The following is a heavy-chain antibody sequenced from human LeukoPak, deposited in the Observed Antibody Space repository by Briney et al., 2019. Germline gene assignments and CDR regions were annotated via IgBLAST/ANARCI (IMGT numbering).Heavy chain of an antibody. CDR1: GYTFTSYG. V-gene: IGHV1-18*01. D-gene: IGHD5-12*01. CDR3: AGRSGYGPRFEDY. J-gene: IGHJ4*02. Sequence: ASVKVSCKASGYTFTSYGISWVRQAPGQGLEWMGWINPNSGGTNYAQKFQGRVTMTRDTSTSTVYMELSSLRSEDTAVYYCAGRSGYGPRFEDYWGQGTLVTVSS. CDR2: INPNSGGT.